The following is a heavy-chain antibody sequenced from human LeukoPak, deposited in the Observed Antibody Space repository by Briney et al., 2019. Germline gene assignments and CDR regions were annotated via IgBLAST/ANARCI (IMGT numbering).Heavy chain of an antibody. D-gene: IGHD5-18*01. V-gene: IGHV6-1*01. Sequence: SQTLSLTCAISGDSVSSNSAAWNWIRQSPSRGLEWLGRTYYRSKWYNDYAVSVKSRITINPDTSKNQFSLQLNSVTPEDTAVYYCARSGEGGYSYGSDWYFDLWSRGTLVTVSS. CDR3: ARSGEGGYSYGSDWYFDL. CDR2: TYYRSKWYN. CDR1: GDSVSSNSAA. J-gene: IGHJ2*01.